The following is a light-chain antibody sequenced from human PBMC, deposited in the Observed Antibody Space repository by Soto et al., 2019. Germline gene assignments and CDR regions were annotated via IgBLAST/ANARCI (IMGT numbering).Light chain of an antibody. CDR3: SSFVGSNNYV. CDR1: SSDVGGYNY. Sequence: QSALTQPPSASGSPGQSVTISCTGTSSDVGGYNYVSWYQQHPGKAPKLMIYEVTKRPSGVPDRFSGSKSGNTASLTVSGLLAEDEADYYCSSFVGSNNYVFGTGTKLTVL. J-gene: IGLJ1*01. CDR2: EVT. V-gene: IGLV2-8*01.